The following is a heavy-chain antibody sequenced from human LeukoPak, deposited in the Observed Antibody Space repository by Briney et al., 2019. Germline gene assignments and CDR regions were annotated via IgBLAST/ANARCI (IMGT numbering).Heavy chain of an antibody. CDR3: AKPRFKTYYYGSGSSNYFDY. J-gene: IGHJ4*02. V-gene: IGHV3-30*18. Sequence: PGGSLRLSCAASGFTFSSYGMHWVRQAPGKGLEWVAVISCDGSNKYYADSVKGRFTISRDNSKNTLYLQMNSLRAEDTAVYYCAKPRFKTYYYGSGSSNYFDYWGQGTLVTVSS. D-gene: IGHD3-10*01. CDR1: GFTFSSYG. CDR2: ISCDGSNK.